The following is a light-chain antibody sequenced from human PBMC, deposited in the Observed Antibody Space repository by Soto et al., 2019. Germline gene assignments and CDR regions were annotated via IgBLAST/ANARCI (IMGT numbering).Light chain of an antibody. CDR3: SSFTSSITYV. J-gene: IGLJ1*01. CDR2: DVS. V-gene: IGLV2-14*03. CDR1: SSDVGGYNY. Sequence: QSALTQPASVSGSPGQSITISCTGTSSDVGGYNYVSWYQQYPGKAPKLMIYDVSNRPSGVSNRFSGSKSGNTASLTISGLQAEDEADYYCSSFTSSITYVFGTGTKATVL.